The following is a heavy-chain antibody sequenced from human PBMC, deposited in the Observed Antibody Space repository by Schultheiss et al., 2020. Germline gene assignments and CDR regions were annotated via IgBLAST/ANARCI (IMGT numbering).Heavy chain of an antibody. D-gene: IGHD3-10*01. J-gene: IGHJ4*02. V-gene: IGHV4-31*03. Sequence: SQTLSLTCTVSGGSISSGGYYWSWIRQHPGKGLEWIGYIYYSGSTYYNPSLKSRVTISVDTSKNQFSLKLSSVTAADTAVYYCARSPPLLEPDDYWGQGTLVNGYS. CDR2: IYYSGST. CDR1: GGSISSGGYY. CDR3: ARSPPLLEPDDY.